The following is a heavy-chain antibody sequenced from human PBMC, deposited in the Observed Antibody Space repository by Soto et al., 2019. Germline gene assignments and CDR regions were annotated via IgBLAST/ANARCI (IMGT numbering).Heavy chain of an antibody. V-gene: IGHV4-4*07. Sequence: QVQLQESGPGLLKPSETLSLTCTVAGGSISSDYWSWIRQPAVKGLEWIGRIYTSGSTNYNPSPKSRVTMSVDASKRQFSVKVGSVTAGATVLYYCATGIAAAGPNDYLGKGTLVTV. CDR3: ATGIAAAGPNDY. CDR2: IYTSGST. J-gene: IGHJ4*02. CDR1: GGSISSDY. D-gene: IGHD6-13*01.